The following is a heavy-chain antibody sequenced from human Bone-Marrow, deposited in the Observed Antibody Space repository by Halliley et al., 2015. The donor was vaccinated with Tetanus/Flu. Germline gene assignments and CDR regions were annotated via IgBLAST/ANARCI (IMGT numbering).Heavy chain of an antibody. CDR3: ARRIAVANTGHYFDY. Sequence: MQLVQSGAEVKKPGEPLKISCKGSGYTFTSYWIVWVRQMPGRGLEWMGIIYPGGSNTRYSPSFQGQVTISADKSIRTAYLQWSSLQAADTAVYYCARRIAVANTGHYFDYWGQGTLVTVSS. CDR2: IYPGGSNT. D-gene: IGHD6-19*01. V-gene: IGHV5-51*03. J-gene: IGHJ4*02. CDR1: GYTFTSYW.